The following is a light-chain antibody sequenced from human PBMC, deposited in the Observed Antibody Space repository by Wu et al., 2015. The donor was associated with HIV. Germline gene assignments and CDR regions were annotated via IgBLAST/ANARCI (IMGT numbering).Light chain of an antibody. V-gene: IGKV3-11*01. Sequence: EIVLTQSPGTLLLSSGERATLSCRASQNITKYLAWYQQRLGQPPRLLIYDVFNRAAGIPVRFSGSGSATDFTLIISSLEPEDFAVYYCQQRSTWPHTFGQGTKLEIK. J-gene: IGKJ2*01. CDR1: QNITKY. CDR2: DVF. CDR3: QQRSTWPHT.